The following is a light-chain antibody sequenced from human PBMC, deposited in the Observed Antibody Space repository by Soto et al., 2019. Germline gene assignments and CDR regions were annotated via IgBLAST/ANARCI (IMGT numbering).Light chain of an antibody. V-gene: IGKV3-11*01. CDR2: DAS. CDR1: QSVSSY. CDR3: QQYNNWPET. Sequence: EIVLTQSPATLSLSPGERATLSCRASQSVSSYLAWYQQKPGQAPRLLIYDASNRATGIPARFSGSGSGTEFTLTISSLQSEDFAVYYCQQYNNWPETFGQGTRLEI. J-gene: IGKJ5*01.